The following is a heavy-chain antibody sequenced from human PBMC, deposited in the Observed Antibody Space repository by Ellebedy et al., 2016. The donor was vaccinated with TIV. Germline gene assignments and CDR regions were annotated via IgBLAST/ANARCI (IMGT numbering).Heavy chain of an antibody. D-gene: IGHD3-16*01. CDR3: AREPGGGSPVVFDY. V-gene: IGHV1-8*01. CDR1: GYTFTSYD. Sequence: ASVKVSXXASGYTFTSYDINWVRQATGQGLEWMGWMNPNSGNTGYAQKFQGRVTMTRNTSISTAYMELSSLRSEDTAVYYCAREPGGGSPVVFDYWGQGTLVTVSS. J-gene: IGHJ4*02. CDR2: MNPNSGNT.